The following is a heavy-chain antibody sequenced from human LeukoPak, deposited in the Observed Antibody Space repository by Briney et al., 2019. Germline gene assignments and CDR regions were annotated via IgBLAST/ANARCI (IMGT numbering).Heavy chain of an antibody. CDR3: AREESDWSSLGYYYHYMDV. CDR2: VYTSGST. Sequence: SQTLSLTCTVSGGSITSGTYYWTWIRQPAGKGLEWIGRVYTSGSTNYKPSLKSRVTISVDASKNQFSLRLGSVTAADTAIYYCAREESDWSSLGYYYHYMDVWGKGTTVTISS. V-gene: IGHV4-61*02. J-gene: IGHJ6*03. CDR1: GGSITSGTYY. D-gene: IGHD3-9*01.